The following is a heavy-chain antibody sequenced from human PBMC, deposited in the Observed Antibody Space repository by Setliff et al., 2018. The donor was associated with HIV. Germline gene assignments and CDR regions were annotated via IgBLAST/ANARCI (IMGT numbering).Heavy chain of an antibody. CDR2: LSGSSSYW. V-gene: IGHV3-21*04. CDR3: AKDFAPTPYYDILTGYRNLDPLFDY. CDR1: GFIFSKYS. J-gene: IGHJ4*02. D-gene: IGHD3-9*01. Sequence: KPGGSLRLSCAASGFIFSKYSLSWVRQTPGKGLEWVSSLSGSSSYWKYADSVKGRFTISRDNAKNSLNLEMNSLRAEDTAIYYCAKDFAPTPYYDILTGYRNLDPLFDYWGQGTLVTVSS.